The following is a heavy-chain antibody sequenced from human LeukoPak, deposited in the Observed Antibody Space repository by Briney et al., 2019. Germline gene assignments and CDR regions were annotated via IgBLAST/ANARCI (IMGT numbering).Heavy chain of an antibody. CDR1: GDTLANYG. V-gene: IGHV1-18*04. CDR2: NTGYSGNT. Sequence: GASVKVSCKAPGDTLANYGITWVRQAPGQGLEWMGWNTGYSGNTNYAQHFQGRVTMTTERSTSTAYLELRSLRSDDTAVYCARVTVVTRSPWSWGPKKIGQEVNWFDPWGQGTLTIVSS. CDR3: ARVTVVTRSPWSWGPKKIGQEVNWFDP. J-gene: IGHJ5*02. D-gene: IGHD4-17*01.